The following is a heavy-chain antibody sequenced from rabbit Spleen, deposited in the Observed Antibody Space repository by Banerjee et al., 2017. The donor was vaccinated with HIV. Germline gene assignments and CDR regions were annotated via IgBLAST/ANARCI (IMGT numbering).Heavy chain of an antibody. J-gene: IGHJ4*01. D-gene: IGHD2-1*01. CDR1: GIDFSMHYD. Sequence: QQQLEESGGGLVKPGGTLTLTCKASGIDFSMHYDMCWVRQAPGKGLEWIGIIYPGSGGIAYASWAKGRFTISKTSSTTVTLQMTSLTAADTATYFCARDIYGDSVLWGPGTLVTVS. CDR3: ARDIYGDSVL. V-gene: IGHV1S45*01. CDR2: IYPGSGGI.